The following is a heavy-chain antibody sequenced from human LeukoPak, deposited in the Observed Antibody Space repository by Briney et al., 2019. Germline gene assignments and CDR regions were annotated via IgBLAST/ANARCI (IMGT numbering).Heavy chain of an antibody. V-gene: IGHV4-59*08. J-gene: IGHJ3*02. D-gene: IGHD2-21*02. CDR3: ARHKSLAYCGGDCPDAFDI. Sequence: PSETLSLTCTVSGGSISSYYWSWIRQPPGKGLEWIGYIYYSGSTNYNPSLKSRVTISVDTSKNQFSLKLSSVTAADTAVYYCARHKSLAYCGGDCPDAFDIWGQGTMDTVSS. CDR2: IYYSGST. CDR1: GGSISSYY.